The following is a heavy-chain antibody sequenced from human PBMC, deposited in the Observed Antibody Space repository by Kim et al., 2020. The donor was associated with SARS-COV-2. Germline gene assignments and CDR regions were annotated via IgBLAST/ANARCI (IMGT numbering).Heavy chain of an antibody. D-gene: IGHD3-10*01. CDR1: GYSFTSYW. Sequence: GESLKISCKGSGYSFTSYWIGWVRQMPGKGLEWMGIIYPGDSDTRYSPSFQGQVTISADKSISTAYLQWSSLKASDTAMYYCARLNSETSITMVRGEGLYFDYWGQGTLVTVSS. CDR2: IYPGDSDT. CDR3: ARLNSETSITMVRGEGLYFDY. V-gene: IGHV5-51*01. J-gene: IGHJ4*02.